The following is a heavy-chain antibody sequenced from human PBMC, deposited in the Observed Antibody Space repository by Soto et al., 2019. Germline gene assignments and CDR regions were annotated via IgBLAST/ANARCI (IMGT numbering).Heavy chain of an antibody. CDR1: GYTFNFYW. CDR3: ARIGVSSGHESPDFDS. V-gene: IGHV1-18*01. Sequence: GSVKVSCKASGYTFNFYWITWVRQAPGQGLEWMGWISGFNGNTNYAADLQGRVTMTTDTSTSTAYMELRGLRSDDTAVYYCARIGVSSGHESPDFDSWGQGTLVTVSS. J-gene: IGHJ4*02. D-gene: IGHD3-16*01. CDR2: ISGFNGNT.